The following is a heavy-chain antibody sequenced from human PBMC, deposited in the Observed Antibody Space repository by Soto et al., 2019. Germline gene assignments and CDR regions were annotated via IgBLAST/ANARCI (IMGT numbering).Heavy chain of an antibody. J-gene: IGHJ4*02. CDR1: GYTFTSYG. CDR3: ARSYSGHDRLGSNFDY. D-gene: IGHD5-12*01. CDR2: SSAYNGNT. Sequence: QVQLVQSGAEVKKPGASVRVSCKASGYTFTSYGISWVRQAPGQGLEWMGWSSAYNGNTNYAQKLQGRVTMTTDTSNSIAYMEVRSLRPDDTAVYYWARSYSGHDRLGSNFDYWWQGGQVTVSS. V-gene: IGHV1-18*01.